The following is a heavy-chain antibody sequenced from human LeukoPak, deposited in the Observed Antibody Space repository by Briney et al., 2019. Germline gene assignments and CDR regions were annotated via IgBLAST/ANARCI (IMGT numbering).Heavy chain of an antibody. J-gene: IGHJ4*02. CDR2: INAGNGNT. CDR1: GYTFTSYA. Sequence: ASVKVSCKASGYTFTSYAMHWVRQAPGQRLEWMGWINAGNGNTKYSQKFQGRVTITRDTSASTAYMELSSLRSEDTAVYYCARHFSGAAPGLVWGQGTLVTVSS. V-gene: IGHV1-3*01. CDR3: ARHFSGAAPGLV. D-gene: IGHD6-6*01.